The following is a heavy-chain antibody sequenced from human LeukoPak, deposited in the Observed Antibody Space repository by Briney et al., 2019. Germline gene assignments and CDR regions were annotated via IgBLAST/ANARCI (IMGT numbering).Heavy chain of an antibody. Sequence: SETLSLTCTVSGGSISSYYWSWIRQPPGKGLEWIGYIYYSGSTNYNPSLKSRVTISVDTSKNQFSLKLSSVTAADTAVYYCARDYDGSGYSDYWGQGTLVTVSS. J-gene: IGHJ4*02. CDR1: GGSISSYY. CDR2: IYYSGST. D-gene: IGHD3-22*01. V-gene: IGHV4-59*12. CDR3: ARDYDGSGYSDY.